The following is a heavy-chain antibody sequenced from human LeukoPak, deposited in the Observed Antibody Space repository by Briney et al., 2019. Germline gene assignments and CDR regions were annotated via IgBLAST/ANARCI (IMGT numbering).Heavy chain of an antibody. V-gene: IGHV4-59*01. D-gene: IGHD5-18*01. CDR1: GGSISSYC. Sequence: PSGTLSLTGTVSGGSISSYCWSWIRQPPGKGLEWIGYIHYSGSTNYNPSLKSRVTISVDTSKNQFSLKLSSVTTADTAVYYCARYSSGGYYFDYWGQGALVTVSS. J-gene: IGHJ4*02. CDR2: IHYSGST. CDR3: ARYSSGGYYFDY.